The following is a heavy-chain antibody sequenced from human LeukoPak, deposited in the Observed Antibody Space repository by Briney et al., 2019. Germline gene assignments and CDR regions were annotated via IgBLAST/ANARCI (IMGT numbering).Heavy chain of an antibody. V-gene: IGHV4-34*01. J-gene: IGHJ6*02. D-gene: IGHD2-2*01. Sequence: SETLSLTCAVYGGSFSGYYWSWIRQPPGKGLEWIGEINHSGSTNYNPSLKSRVTISVDTSKNQFSLKLSSVTAADTAVYYCAKQLLAGMDVWGQGTTVTVSS. CDR1: GGSFSGYY. CDR3: AKQLLAGMDV. CDR2: INHSGST.